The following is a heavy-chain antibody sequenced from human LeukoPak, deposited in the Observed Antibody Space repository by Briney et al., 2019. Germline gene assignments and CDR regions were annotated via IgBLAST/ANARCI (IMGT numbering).Heavy chain of an antibody. CDR2: ISGSGDAT. Sequence: GGSLRLSCAASKFNFAMSWVRQTADKRLEWVSAISGSGDATFYTDSVKGRFTISRDNSKNTLYLQMNNLRVEDTAVYYCATRSGDDILTGYSPDYWGQGTLVTVSS. V-gene: IGHV3-23*01. CDR1: KFNFA. CDR3: ATRSGDDILTGYSPDY. D-gene: IGHD3-9*01. J-gene: IGHJ4*02.